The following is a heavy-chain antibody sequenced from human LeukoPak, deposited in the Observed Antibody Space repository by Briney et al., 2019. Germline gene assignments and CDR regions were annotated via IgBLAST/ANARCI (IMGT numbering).Heavy chain of an antibody. Sequence: ASVKVSCKASGGTFSSYTISWVRQAPGQGLEWMGRIIPILGIANYAQKFQGRVTITADKSTSTAYMELSSLRSEDTAVYYCARNYGFWSGYPTWGQGTLVTVSS. CDR3: ARNYGFWSGYPT. J-gene: IGHJ5*02. CDR1: GGTFSSYT. D-gene: IGHD3-3*01. V-gene: IGHV1-69*02. CDR2: IIPILGIA.